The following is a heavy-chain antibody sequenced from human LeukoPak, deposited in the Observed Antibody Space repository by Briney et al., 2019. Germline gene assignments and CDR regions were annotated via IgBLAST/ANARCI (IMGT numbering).Heavy chain of an antibody. Sequence: PSETLSLTCTASGGSISSFYWSWIRQPPGKGLEWIGFIYYTGSTDYNPSLKSRVTMSVDTSKNQFSLKLSSVTAADTAVHYCARHKEESGAYRPNDYWGQGTLVTVSS. CDR3: ARHKEESGAYRPNDY. CDR2: IYYTGST. V-gene: IGHV4-59*08. CDR1: GGSISSFY. J-gene: IGHJ4*02. D-gene: IGHD1-1*01.